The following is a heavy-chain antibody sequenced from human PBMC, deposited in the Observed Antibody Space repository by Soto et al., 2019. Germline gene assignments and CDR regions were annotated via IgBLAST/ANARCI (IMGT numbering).Heavy chain of an antibody. V-gene: IGHV4-61*01. CDR3: AGYCSGGSCYPNWFDP. CDR2: IYYSGST. J-gene: IGHJ5*02. D-gene: IGHD2-15*01. Sequence: QVQLQESGPGLVKPSETLSLTCTVSGGSVSSGSYYWSWIRQPPGTGLEWIGYIYYSGSTNYNPSLKSRVTISVDTSKNQFSLKLSSVTAADTAVYYCAGYCSGGSCYPNWFDPWGQGTLVTVSS. CDR1: GGSVSSGSYY.